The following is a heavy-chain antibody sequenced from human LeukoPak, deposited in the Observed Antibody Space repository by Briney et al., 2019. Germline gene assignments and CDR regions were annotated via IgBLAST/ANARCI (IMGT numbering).Heavy chain of an antibody. CDR2: FIPIFGTA. CDR1: RGTFSSYA. CDR3: AVIVGATTVFDI. J-gene: IGHJ3*02. Sequence: ASVKVSCKASRGTFSSYAISWVRQAPGQRLGWRGGFIPIFGTANYAQKFQGRVTITTEESTSTAYMELSSLRSEDTAVYYCAVIVGATTVFDIWGQGTMVTVSS. V-gene: IGHV1-69*05. D-gene: IGHD1-26*01.